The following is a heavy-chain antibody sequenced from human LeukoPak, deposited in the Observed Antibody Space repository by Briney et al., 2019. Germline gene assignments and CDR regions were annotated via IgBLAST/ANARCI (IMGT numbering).Heavy chain of an antibody. V-gene: IGHV1-18*01. Sequence: ASVKVSCKSSGYTFTSYGISWVRQAPGQGLEWMGWISAYNGNTNYAQKLQGRVTMTTDPSTSTAYMELRSLRSDDTAVYYCARVSYPWNYFVYWGQGTLVTVPS. CDR2: ISAYNGNT. CDR1: GYTFTSYG. J-gene: IGHJ4*02. D-gene: IGHD2-2*01. CDR3: ARVSYPWNYFVY.